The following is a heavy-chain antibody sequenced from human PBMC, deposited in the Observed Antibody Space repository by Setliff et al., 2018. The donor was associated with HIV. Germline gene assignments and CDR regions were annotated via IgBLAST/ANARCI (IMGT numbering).Heavy chain of an antibody. CDR3: ARDLRGGYSYGYYYYGMDV. CDR2: INPGGGDR. Sequence: GASVKVSCKASGYTFTNYHINWVRQAPGQGLEWMGSINPGGGDRGYARKFKDRVTMTRDTSTSTVYMELRSLRSEDTAVYYCARDLRGGYSYGYYYYGMDVWGQGTTVTVSS. D-gene: IGHD5-18*01. V-gene: IGHV1-46*01. CDR1: GYTFTNYH. J-gene: IGHJ6*02.